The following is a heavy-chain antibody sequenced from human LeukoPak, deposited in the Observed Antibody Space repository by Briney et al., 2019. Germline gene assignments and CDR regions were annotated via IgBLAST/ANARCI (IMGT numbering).Heavy chain of an antibody. D-gene: IGHD3-10*01. J-gene: IGHJ6*03. CDR2: ISSGSTTI. Sequence: GGSLRLSCAASGFTFSSYSMNWVRQAPGKGLEWVSYISSGSTTIYYADSVKGRFTISRDNAKNSLYLQMNSLRAEDTAVYYCAREGYGSGSYGYYYYMDVWGKGTTVTVSS. V-gene: IGHV3-48*04. CDR1: GFTFSSYS. CDR3: AREGYGSGSYGYYYYMDV.